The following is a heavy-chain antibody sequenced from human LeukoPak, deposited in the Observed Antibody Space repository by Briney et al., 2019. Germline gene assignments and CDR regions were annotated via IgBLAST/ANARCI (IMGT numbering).Heavy chain of an antibody. J-gene: IGHJ6*02. CDR2: ISSSSSYI. CDR1: GFTFSSYS. Sequence: GGSLRLSCAASGFTFSSYSMNWVRQAPGKGLEWVSSISSSSSYIYYADSVKGRFTISRDNAKNSLYLQMNSLKAEDTAVYYCARSTVVTAILLSYGMDVWGQGTTVTVSS. V-gene: IGHV3-21*01. D-gene: IGHD2-21*02. CDR3: ARSTVVTAILLSYGMDV.